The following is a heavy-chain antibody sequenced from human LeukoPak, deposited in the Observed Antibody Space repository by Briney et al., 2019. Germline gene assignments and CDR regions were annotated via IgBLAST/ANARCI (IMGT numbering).Heavy chain of an antibody. V-gene: IGHV4-4*07. CDR1: GGSIRSYF. Sequence: PSETLSLTCTVSGGSIRSYFWTWLRQPAGKGLEWIGLIYTNGSTNHHPSLKSRVTMLVDMSKNQFSLKLNSVTAADTAVYYCARDLIAAAGTQAYYYGTDVWGQGTTVTVSS. CDR3: ARDLIAAAGTQAYYYGTDV. J-gene: IGHJ6*02. D-gene: IGHD6-13*01. CDR2: IYTNGST.